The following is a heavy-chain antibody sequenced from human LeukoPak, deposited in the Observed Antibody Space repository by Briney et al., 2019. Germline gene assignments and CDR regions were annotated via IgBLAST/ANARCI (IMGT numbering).Heavy chain of an antibody. CDR3: ARRVRGVIISFYYYNGMDV. CDR2: INHSGAT. J-gene: IGHJ6*02. D-gene: IGHD3-10*01. Sequence: SETLSLTCAVYGGSFSDYYWTWIRQSPGKGLEWIGEINHSGATDYNPSLKSRVTISVDTSKNQFSLKVRSVTATDTAVYYCARRVRGVIISFYYYNGMDVWGQGTTVTVSS. CDR1: GGSFSDYY. V-gene: IGHV4-34*01.